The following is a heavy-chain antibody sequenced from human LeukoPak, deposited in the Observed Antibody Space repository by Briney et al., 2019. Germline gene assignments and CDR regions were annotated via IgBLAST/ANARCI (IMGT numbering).Heavy chain of an antibody. V-gene: IGHV4-4*09. D-gene: IGHD2/OR15-2a*01. CDR3: ARHLSNSAPFDY. Sequence: SETLSLTCTVSGGSMSSYYWSWIRQPPGKGLEWIGYIYTSGSTNYNPSLKSRVTISVDTSKNQFSLKLSSVTAADMAVYYCARHLSNSAPFDYWGQGTLATVSS. J-gene: IGHJ4*02. CDR1: GGSMSSYY. CDR2: IYTSGST.